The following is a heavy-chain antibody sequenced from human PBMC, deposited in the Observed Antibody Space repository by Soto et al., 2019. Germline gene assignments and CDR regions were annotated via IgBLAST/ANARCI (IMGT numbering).Heavy chain of an antibody. CDR1: GFSFSSYA. J-gene: IGHJ6*02. CDR2: ISGSGGST. V-gene: IGHV3-23*01. CDR3: AKSRIVGAPDHYYYGMDV. D-gene: IGHD1-26*01. Sequence: GGSLRLSCAACGFSFSSYAMSWVRQSPGKGLEWVSAISGSGGSTYYADSVKGRFTISRYNSKTTLYLQMNSLSAEDTAVYYCAKSRIVGAPDHYYYGMDVWGQGTTVTVSS.